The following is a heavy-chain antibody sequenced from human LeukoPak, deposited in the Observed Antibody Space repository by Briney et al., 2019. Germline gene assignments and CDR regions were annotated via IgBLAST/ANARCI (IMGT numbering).Heavy chain of an antibody. Sequence: GESLKISCQGSGYSFTSYWIGWVRQMPGKGLEWMGIIYPGDSDTRYSPSFQGQVTISADKSISTAYLQWSSLKASDTAMYYCARLPYYYDSSGYYYYYYGMDVWGQGTTVTVSS. D-gene: IGHD3-22*01. CDR3: ARLPYYYDSSGYYYYYYGMDV. J-gene: IGHJ6*02. V-gene: IGHV5-51*01. CDR1: GYSFTSYW. CDR2: IYPGDSDT.